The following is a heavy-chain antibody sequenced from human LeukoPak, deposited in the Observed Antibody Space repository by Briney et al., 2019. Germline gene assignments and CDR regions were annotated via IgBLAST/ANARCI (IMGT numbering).Heavy chain of an antibody. D-gene: IGHD3-22*01. Sequence: AGGSLRLSCTTSGFTFSSYGMHWVRQAPGKGLEWVGRIKSKTDGGTTDYAAPVKGRFTISRDDSKNTLYLQMNSLKTEDTAVYYCTTDHTYYYDSSGYFSAFDIWGQGTMVTVSS. CDR3: TTDHTYYYDSSGYFSAFDI. V-gene: IGHV3-15*01. CDR2: IKSKTDGGTT. J-gene: IGHJ3*02. CDR1: GFTFSSYG.